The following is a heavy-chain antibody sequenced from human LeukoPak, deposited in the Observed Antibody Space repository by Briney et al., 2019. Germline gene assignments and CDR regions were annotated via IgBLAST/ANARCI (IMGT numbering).Heavy chain of an antibody. Sequence: ASVKVSCKASGDTFSSYPFTWVRQATGQGLEWLGWVNTKSGNTGSAQNFQGRVTITRDTSINTAYMELSSLRSEDTAIYYCARVDGSPDYWGQGTLVTVSS. CDR1: GDTFSSYP. J-gene: IGHJ4*02. CDR2: VNTKSGNT. D-gene: IGHD2-15*01. CDR3: ARVDGSPDY. V-gene: IGHV1-8*03.